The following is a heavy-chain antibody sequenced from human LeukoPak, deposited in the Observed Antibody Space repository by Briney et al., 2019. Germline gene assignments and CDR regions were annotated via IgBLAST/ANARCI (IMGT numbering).Heavy chain of an antibody. CDR3: ARDLGAYSGYDALFDY. J-gene: IGHJ4*02. CDR2: INPNSGGT. Sequence: ASVTVSFKASGYTFTGYYMHWVRQAPGQGLEWMGWINPNSGGTNYAQKSQGRVTMIRDTSISTAYMELSRLRSDDTAVYYCARDLGAYSGYDALFDYWGQGTLVTVSS. V-gene: IGHV1-2*02. D-gene: IGHD5-12*01. CDR1: GYTFTGYY.